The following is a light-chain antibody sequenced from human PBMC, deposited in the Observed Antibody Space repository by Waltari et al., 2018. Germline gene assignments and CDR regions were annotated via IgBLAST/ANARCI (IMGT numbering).Light chain of an antibody. CDR2: DTT. Sequence: QAVVTQEPSLTVSPGGTVTLTCGSSTGAVPRGLYPYWFQQKPGQAPRTLIYDTTNKHSWTPARFSASLLGGKAALTLSAAQPDDEADYYCLLSYSGARVFGGGTKLTVL. J-gene: IGLJ2*01. CDR3: LLSYSGARV. CDR1: TGAVPRGLY. V-gene: IGLV7-46*01.